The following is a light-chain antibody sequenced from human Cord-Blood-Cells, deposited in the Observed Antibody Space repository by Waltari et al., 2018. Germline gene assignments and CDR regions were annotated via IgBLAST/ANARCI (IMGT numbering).Light chain of an antibody. Sequence: DIQMTQSTSPLSASVGDRVTFTCRASQRISSYLNWYQQKAGNTPKVLIYAASSLQSGVPSRFSGSGSGTDFTLTISSLQPEDFATYYCQQSYSTPRITFGPGTKVDIK. CDR1: QRISSY. J-gene: IGKJ3*01. CDR3: QQSYSTPRIT. CDR2: AAS. V-gene: IGKV1-39*01.